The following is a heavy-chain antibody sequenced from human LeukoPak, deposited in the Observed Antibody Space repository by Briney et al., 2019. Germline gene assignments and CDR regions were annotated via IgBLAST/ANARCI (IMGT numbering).Heavy chain of an antibody. D-gene: IGHD5-12*01. CDR2: ISWNSGSI. J-gene: IGHJ4*02. V-gene: IGHV3-9*01. Sequence: GGSLRLSCAASGFTFDDYAMHWVRQAPGKGLEWVSGISWNSGSIGYADSVKGRFTISRDNAKNSLYLQMNSLRAEDTALYYCAKDRGSGYEDFDYWGQGTLVTVSS. CDR1: GFTFDDYA. CDR3: AKDRGSGYEDFDY.